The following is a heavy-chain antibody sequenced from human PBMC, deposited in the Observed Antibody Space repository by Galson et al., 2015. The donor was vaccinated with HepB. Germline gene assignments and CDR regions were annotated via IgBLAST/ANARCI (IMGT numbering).Heavy chain of an antibody. CDR1: GFIFSNHA. CDR3: AGFSSGWTDFEY. CDR2: ISGSGDST. J-gene: IGHJ4*02. Sequence: SLRLSCAASGFIFSNHALSWVRQAPGKGLEWVSTISGSGDSTYYADSVKGRFTFSRDNSNNTLYLQMSSLRAEDTAVFYCAGFSSGWTDFEYCGQGTLVTVSS. V-gene: IGHV3-23*01. D-gene: IGHD6-19*01.